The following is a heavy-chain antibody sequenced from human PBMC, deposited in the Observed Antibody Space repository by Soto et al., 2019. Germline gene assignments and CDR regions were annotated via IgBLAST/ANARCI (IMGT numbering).Heavy chain of an antibody. D-gene: IGHD1-1*01. Sequence: SVKVSCKASGGSISTYTITGVRQAPGQGLEWMGGIIPMSGSTTYAQKFQGRVTLNADDSTSTAYMALSSLTSEDTAVYYCARGGARTSCTGDDCRQLYNWIDPWGQGTLVTVSS. CDR3: ARGGARTSCTGDDCRQLYNWIDP. J-gene: IGHJ5*02. CDR1: GGSISTYT. V-gene: IGHV1-69*13. CDR2: IIPMSGST.